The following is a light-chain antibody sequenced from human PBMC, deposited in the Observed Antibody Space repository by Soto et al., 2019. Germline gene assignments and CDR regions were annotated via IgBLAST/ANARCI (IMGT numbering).Light chain of an antibody. CDR3: AAWYDRLNGPV. V-gene: IGLV1-44*01. CDR1: SSNIGSNT. Sequence: QSVLTQPPSASGTPGQRVTISCSGSSSNIGSNTVNWYQQLPGTAPKLLIHSNNQRPSVVPDRFSDSKSGTSASLAISGLQSEDESDYYCAAWYDRLNGPVLGGGTKLTVL. CDR2: SNN. J-gene: IGLJ2*01.